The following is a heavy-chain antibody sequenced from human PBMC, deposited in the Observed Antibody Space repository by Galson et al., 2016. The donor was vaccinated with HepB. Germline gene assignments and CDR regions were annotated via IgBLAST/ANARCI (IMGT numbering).Heavy chain of an antibody. D-gene: IGHD3-10*01. V-gene: IGHV3-23*01. CDR1: GFTFSIYA. CDR2: GSGSGTT. Sequence: SLRLSCAASGFTFSIYAMTWVRQAPGKGLEWVSAGSGSGTTYYADSVMGRFTISRDNSKHTLHLQMNSLRAEDTAVYYCMKDTYGSFDPWGQGALVTVSS. J-gene: IGHJ5*02. CDR3: MKDTYGSFDP.